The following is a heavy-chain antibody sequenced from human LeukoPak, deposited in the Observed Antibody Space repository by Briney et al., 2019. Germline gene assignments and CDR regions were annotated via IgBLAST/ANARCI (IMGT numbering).Heavy chain of an antibody. V-gene: IGHV3-7*03. J-gene: IGHJ4*02. CDR3: ARVGTADYSSGWFDY. CDR1: GFPFSSYW. Sequence: GGYLRLSCAASGFPFSSYWMSWVRQAPGKGQEWVANIKEDGGKKYYVDSVKGRFTISRDNAKNSLYLQMNSLRAEDTAVYYCARVGTADYSSGWFDYWGQGTLVTVSS. D-gene: IGHD6-19*01. CDR2: IKEDGGKK.